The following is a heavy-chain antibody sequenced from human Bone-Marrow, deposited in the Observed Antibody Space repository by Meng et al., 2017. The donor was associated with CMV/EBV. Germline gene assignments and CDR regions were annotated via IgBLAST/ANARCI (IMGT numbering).Heavy chain of an antibody. CDR1: GFTFSTYS. D-gene: IGHD2-2*01. J-gene: IGHJ3*02. Sequence: GESLKISCGASGFTFSTYSMNWVRQAPGKGLEWISSISPSSSESYIYYADSVKGRFTISRDNAKNSLYLQMNSLRAEDTAVYYCARRYCSSTSCQWDDAFDIWGQGTMVTVSS. CDR2: ISPSSSESYI. V-gene: IGHV3-21*01. CDR3: ARRYCSSTSCQWDDAFDI.